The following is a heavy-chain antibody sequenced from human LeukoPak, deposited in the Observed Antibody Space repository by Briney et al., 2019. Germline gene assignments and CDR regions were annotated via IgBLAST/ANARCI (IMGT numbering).Heavy chain of an antibody. J-gene: IGHJ4*02. Sequence: SETLSLTCTVSGGSISSYYWSWIRQPPEKGLEWIGEINHSGTTNYNPSLESRVTISVDTSTNHFSLKLRSVTAADTAVYYCAREAYGGTFPLDYWGQGTLVTVSS. CDR3: AREAYGGTFPLDY. D-gene: IGHD4-23*01. CDR2: INHSGTT. CDR1: GGSISSYY. V-gene: IGHV4-34*01.